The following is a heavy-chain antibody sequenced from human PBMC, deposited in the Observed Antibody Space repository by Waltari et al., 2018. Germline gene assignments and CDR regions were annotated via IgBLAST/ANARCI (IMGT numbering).Heavy chain of an antibody. CDR1: GFTFSNYN. CDR2: ISTTSTYT. Sequence: EEQLVESGGGLAKPGGSLRLSCAGSGFTFSNYNMNWVRQAPGKGLECVSSISTTSTYTHYADSVKGRFTISRDNAKNSLFLQMNSLTTEDTAVYYCATGGWGFYFDYWGQGTLLTVSS. J-gene: IGHJ4*02. D-gene: IGHD7-27*01. CDR3: ATGGWGFYFDY. V-gene: IGHV3-21*01.